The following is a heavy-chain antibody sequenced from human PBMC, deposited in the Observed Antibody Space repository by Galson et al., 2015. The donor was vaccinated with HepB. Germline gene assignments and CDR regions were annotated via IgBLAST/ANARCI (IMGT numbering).Heavy chain of an antibody. D-gene: IGHD1/OR15-1a*01. Sequence: SLRLSCAASGITFSTYAMNWVRQTPGKGLEWVSAISGSGASAYYADSVKGRFTISRDNSKNTLYLQMNSLKAEDTAVYYCAKDAHRNSWYYFDYWGQGTLVTVCS. CDR2: ISGSGASA. CDR3: AKDAHRNSWYYFDY. J-gene: IGHJ4*02. V-gene: IGHV3-23*01. CDR1: GITFSTYA.